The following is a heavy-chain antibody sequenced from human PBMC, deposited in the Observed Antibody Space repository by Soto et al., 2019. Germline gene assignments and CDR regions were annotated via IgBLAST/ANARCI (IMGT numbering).Heavy chain of an antibody. CDR1: GGSISSYY. J-gene: IGHJ4*02. D-gene: IGHD6-13*01. V-gene: IGHV4-59*01. Sequence: SSETLSLTCTVSGGSISSYYWSWIRQPPGKGLEWIGYIYYSGSTNYNPSLKSRVTISVDTSKNQFSLKLSSVTAADTAVYYCARRMSSWYYFDYWGQGTLVTVSS. CDR2: IYYSGST. CDR3: ARRMSSWYYFDY.